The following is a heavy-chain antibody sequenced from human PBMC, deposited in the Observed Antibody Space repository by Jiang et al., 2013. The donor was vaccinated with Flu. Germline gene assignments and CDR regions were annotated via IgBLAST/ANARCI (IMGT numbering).Heavy chain of an antibody. V-gene: IGHV1-46*01. CDR1: GYTFTSYY. D-gene: IGHD3-10*01. Sequence: SGAEVKKPGASVKVSCKASGYTFTSYYMHWVRQAPGQGLEWMGIINPSGGSTSYAQKFQGRVTMTRDTSTSTVYMELSSLRSEDTAVYYCARSGVTIVRGVYYFDYWGQGTLVTVSS. CDR2: INPSGGST. J-gene: IGHJ4*02. CDR3: ARSGVTIVRGVYYFDY.